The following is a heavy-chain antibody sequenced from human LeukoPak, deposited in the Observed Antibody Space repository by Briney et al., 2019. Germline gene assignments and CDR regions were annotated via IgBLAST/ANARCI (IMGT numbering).Heavy chain of an antibody. CDR1: GFTFSSYA. J-gene: IGHJ4*02. CDR2: ISDDSTNK. V-gene: IGHV3-30*04. D-gene: IGHD1-26*01. Sequence: GGSLRLSCAASGFTFSSYAMHWVRQAPGKGLEWVAVISDDSTNKYYADSVKGRFTISRDSSKNTLYLQMNSLRAEDAAVYYCARDPSNSGSYYVLDYWGQGTLVTVSS. CDR3: ARDPSNSGSYYVLDY.